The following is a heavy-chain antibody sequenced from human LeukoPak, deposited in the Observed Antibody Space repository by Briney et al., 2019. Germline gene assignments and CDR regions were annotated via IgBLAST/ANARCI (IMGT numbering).Heavy chain of an antibody. D-gene: IGHD3-10*01. J-gene: IGHJ5*02. CDR3: ATNRSITLVRGGHGTEKNNLFDP. V-gene: IGHV4-39*01. CDR1: GDSIFGSSYY. Sequence: SSETLSLTCTVSGDSIFGSSYYWGWIRQPPGKGLEWIGSIYYSGSTHYNPSLKSRVTISVDTSKNQFFLRLSSVTATDTAVYYCATNRSITLVRGGHGTEKNNLFDPRGQGTLVTVSS. CDR2: IYYSGST.